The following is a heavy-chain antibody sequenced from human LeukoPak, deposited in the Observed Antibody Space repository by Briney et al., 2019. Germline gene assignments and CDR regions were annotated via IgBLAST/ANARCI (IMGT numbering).Heavy chain of an antibody. J-gene: IGHJ4*02. CDR2: IRYDGSNK. D-gene: IGHD3-3*01. Sequence: GGSLRFSCAASGFTFSSYGMHRVRQAPGKGLEWVAFIRYDGSNKYYADSVKGRFTISRDNSKNTLYLQMNSLRAEDTAVYYFARDPPGGYYDFWSGYSIVNYWGQGTLVTVSS. CDR1: GFTFSSYG. V-gene: IGHV3-30*02. CDR3: ARDPPGGYYDFWSGYSIVNY.